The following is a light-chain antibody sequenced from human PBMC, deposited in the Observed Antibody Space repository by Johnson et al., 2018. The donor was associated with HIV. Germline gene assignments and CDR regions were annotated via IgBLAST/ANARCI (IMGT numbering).Light chain of an antibody. V-gene: IGLV1-51*02. CDR1: SSNIGNNY. J-gene: IGLJ1*01. CDR2: ENN. Sequence: QSVLTQPPSVSAAPGQKVTISCSGSSSNIGNNYVSWYQQLPGTAPKLLIYENNKRPSGIPDRFSGSKSGTSATLGITGLQTGDEADYYCGTWDNSLSAGVFGIGTKVTVL. CDR3: GTWDNSLSAGV.